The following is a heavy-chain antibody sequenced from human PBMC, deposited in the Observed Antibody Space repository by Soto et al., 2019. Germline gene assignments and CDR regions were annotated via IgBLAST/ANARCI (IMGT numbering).Heavy chain of an antibody. CDR3: ARVLRYCSGGSCYDGAFDI. D-gene: IGHD2-15*01. Sequence: SETLSLTCTVSGGSISSYYWSWIRQPPGKGLEWIGYIYYSGSTNYNPSLKSRVTISVDTSKNQFSLKLSSVTAADTAVYYCARVLRYCSGGSCYDGAFDIWGQGTMVTVSS. J-gene: IGHJ3*02. CDR1: GGSISSYY. CDR2: IYYSGST. V-gene: IGHV4-59*01.